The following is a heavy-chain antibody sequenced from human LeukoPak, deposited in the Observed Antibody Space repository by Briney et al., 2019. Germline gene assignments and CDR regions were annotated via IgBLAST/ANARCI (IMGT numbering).Heavy chain of an antibody. V-gene: IGHV4-59*01. CDR3: AKGHGSGTFYRGLFDS. J-gene: IGHJ4*02. CDR1: GASFGTNY. Sequence: AETLCLTCSVSGASFGTNYWSWIRQAPGKGLEWIGYIYYSGGTNDNPSLKGRVIISADTTKNQFSQNLRSVTAADAAVYYCAKGHGSGTFYRGLFDSWGQGIPVTVSS. CDR2: IYYSGGT. D-gene: IGHD3-10*01.